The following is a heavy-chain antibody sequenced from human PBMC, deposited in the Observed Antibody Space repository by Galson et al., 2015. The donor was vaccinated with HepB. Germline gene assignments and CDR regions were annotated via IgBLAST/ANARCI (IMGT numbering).Heavy chain of an antibody. V-gene: IGHV3-30*03. J-gene: IGHJ3*02. CDR2: ISYDGSNK. Sequence: SLRLSCAASGFTFSSYGMHWVRQAPGKGLEWVAVISYDGSNKYYADSVKGRFTISRDNSKNTLYLQMNSLRAEDTAVYYCARDKGDYGARRGAFDIWGQGTMVTVSS. CDR1: GFTFSSYG. D-gene: IGHD4-17*01. CDR3: ARDKGDYGARRGAFDI.